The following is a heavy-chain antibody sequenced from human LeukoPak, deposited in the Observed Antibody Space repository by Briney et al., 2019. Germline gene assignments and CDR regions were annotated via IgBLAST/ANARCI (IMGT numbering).Heavy chain of an antibody. Sequence: SETLSLTCTVSGGSLSGYYWSWIRQPAGKGLEWIGRIYTSGSTNYSPSLRSRVTLSVDTSKSQFSLKLSSVTAADTAVYFCAREYNRLTSYYYYYMDVWGKGTTVTVSS. CDR2: IYTSGST. J-gene: IGHJ6*03. CDR1: GGSLSGYY. CDR3: AREYNRLTSYYYYYMDV. V-gene: IGHV4-4*07. D-gene: IGHD1-14*01.